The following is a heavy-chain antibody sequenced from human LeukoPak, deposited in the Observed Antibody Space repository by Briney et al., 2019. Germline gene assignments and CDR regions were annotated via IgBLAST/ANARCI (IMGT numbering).Heavy chain of an antibody. CDR2: IYHSGST. CDR1: GGSISSGGYS. V-gene: IGHV4-30-2*01. Sequence: PSETLSLTCAVSGGSISSGGYSWSWSRQPPGKGLEWIGYIYHSGSTYYNPSLKSRVTISVDRSKNQFSLKLSSVTAADTAVYYCARAPREYYFDYWGQGTLVTVSS. J-gene: IGHJ4*02. CDR3: ARAPREYYFDY.